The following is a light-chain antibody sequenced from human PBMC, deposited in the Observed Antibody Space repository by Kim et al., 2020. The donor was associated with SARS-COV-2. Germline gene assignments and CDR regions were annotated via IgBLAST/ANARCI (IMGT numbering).Light chain of an antibody. Sequence: SASAGDRVTIACRASENIGSYLHWYQQKPGKAPKLLIYGASSLQSGVPSRFSGSGSGTDFTLTITSLQPEDFATYYCQQCYIIPPTFGQGTNLEIK. CDR3: QQCYIIPPT. CDR2: GAS. V-gene: IGKV1-39*01. J-gene: IGKJ2*01. CDR1: ENIGSY.